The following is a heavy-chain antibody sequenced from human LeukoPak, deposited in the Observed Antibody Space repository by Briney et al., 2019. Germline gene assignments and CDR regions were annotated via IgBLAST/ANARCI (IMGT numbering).Heavy chain of an antibody. J-gene: IGHJ3*02. V-gene: IGHV7-4-1*02. Sequence: ASVKVSCKASGYTFTSYAMNWVRQAPGQGLEWMGWINTNTGNPTYAQGFTGRFVFSLDTSVSTAYLQISSLKAEDTVVYYCARELGSSEAIDAFDIWGQGTMVTVSS. CDR1: GYTFTSYA. CDR3: ARELGSSEAIDAFDI. D-gene: IGHD2-2*01. CDR2: INTNTGNP.